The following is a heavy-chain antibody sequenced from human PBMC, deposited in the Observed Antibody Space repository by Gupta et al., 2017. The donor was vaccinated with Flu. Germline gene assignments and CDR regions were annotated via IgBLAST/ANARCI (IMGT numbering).Heavy chain of an antibody. D-gene: IGHD5-12*01. CDR2: IHHYGSGR. Sequence: EAQLVESGGGLVQPGGSLRLSCVGSGFSLRDYWLSWVRQTPEKGLEWVANIHHYGSGRYYADFVQGRFTISRDNVENSVFLQMNSLRVEDTAIYYCARDAYGGYLDTWGQGTRVIVSS. J-gene: IGHJ5*02. CDR3: ARDAYGGYLDT. CDR1: GFSLRDYW. V-gene: IGHV3-7*01.